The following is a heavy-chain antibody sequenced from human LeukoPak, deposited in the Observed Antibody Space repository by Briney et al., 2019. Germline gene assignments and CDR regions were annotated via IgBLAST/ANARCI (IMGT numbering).Heavy chain of an antibody. Sequence: PSETLSLTCTVSGYSMSSGYYWGWIRQPPGKGLEWIGSIYHSGSTYYNPSLKSRVTISVDTSKNQFSLKLSSVTAADTAVYYCARDQPYTDVWGKGTTVTVSS. CDR3: ARDQPYTDV. J-gene: IGHJ6*03. CDR1: GYSMSSGYY. CDR2: IYHSGST. V-gene: IGHV4-38-2*02.